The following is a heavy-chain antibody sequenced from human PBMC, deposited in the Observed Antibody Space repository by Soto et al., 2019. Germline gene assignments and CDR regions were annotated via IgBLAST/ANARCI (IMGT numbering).Heavy chain of an antibody. D-gene: IGHD3-3*01. CDR3: ATRITVFGLLIPPFDP. CDR1: GGSISSGGYY. Sequence: NPSETLSLTCTVSGGSISSGGYYWSWIRQHPGKGLEWIGYIYYSGSTYYNPSLKSRVTISVDTSKNQFSLKLSSVTAADTAVYYCATRITVFGLLIPPFDPWGQGTQVTVSS. J-gene: IGHJ5*02. CDR2: IYYSGST. V-gene: IGHV4-31*03.